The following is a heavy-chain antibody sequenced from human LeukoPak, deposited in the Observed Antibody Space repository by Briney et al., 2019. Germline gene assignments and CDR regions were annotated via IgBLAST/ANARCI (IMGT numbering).Heavy chain of an antibody. Sequence: SVKVSCKASGGTLSSYAISWVRQAPGQGLEWMGGIIPIFGTANYAQKFQGRVTITADESTSTAYMELSSLRSEDTAVYYCARGGGKGYYGSGSYYRTNWFDPWGQGTLVTVSS. CDR1: GGTLSSYA. V-gene: IGHV1-69*13. CDR2: IIPIFGTA. D-gene: IGHD3-10*01. J-gene: IGHJ5*02. CDR3: ARGGGKGYYGSGSYYRTNWFDP.